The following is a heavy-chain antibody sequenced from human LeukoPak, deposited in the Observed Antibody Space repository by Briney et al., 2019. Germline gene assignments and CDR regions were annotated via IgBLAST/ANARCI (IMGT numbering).Heavy chain of an antibody. CDR1: GFAFSNYA. CDR3: AKAVRSMVTGGGYFDS. J-gene: IGHJ4*02. Sequence: PGGSLRLSCAGSGFAFSNYAMSWVRQAPGKGLEWVSSLSGGGDSRYYADSVMGRFTISRDNSKNTLYLQMNSLRAEDTAVYYCAKAVRSMVTGGGYFDSWGQGTLVTVSS. D-gene: IGHD3-10*01. V-gene: IGHV3-23*01. CDR2: LSGGGDSR.